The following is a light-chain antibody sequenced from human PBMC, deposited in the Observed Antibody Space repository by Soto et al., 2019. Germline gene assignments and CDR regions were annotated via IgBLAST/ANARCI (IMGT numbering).Light chain of an antibody. J-gene: IGKJ4*01. CDR1: QSISSY. CDR3: QQYGISPLALT. V-gene: IGKV1-39*01. CDR2: AAS. Sequence: DIQMTQSPSSLSASVGDRVTITCRASQSISSYLHWYQQKPGKAPQLLIFAASSLQSGVPSRFSGSGSGTDFTLTISSLQPEDFATYYCQQYGISPLALTFGGGTKVEV.